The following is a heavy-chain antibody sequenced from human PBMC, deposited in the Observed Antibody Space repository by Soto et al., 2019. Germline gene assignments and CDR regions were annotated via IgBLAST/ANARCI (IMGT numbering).Heavy chain of an antibody. V-gene: IGHV4-61*01. D-gene: IGHD6-19*01. CDR1: GGSVSSGSYY. Sequence: SETLSLTCTVSGGSVSSGSYYWSWIRQPPGKGLEWIGYIYYSGSTNYNPSLKSRVTISVDTSKNQFSLKLSSVTAADTAVYYCARRGSSGWYGPYYYYYGMDVWGQGTTVTVSS. CDR3: ARRGSSGWYGPYYYYYGMDV. CDR2: IYYSGST. J-gene: IGHJ6*02.